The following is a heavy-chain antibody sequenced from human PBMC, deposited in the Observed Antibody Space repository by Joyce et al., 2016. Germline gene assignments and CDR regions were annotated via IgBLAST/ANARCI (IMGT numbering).Heavy chain of an antibody. D-gene: IGHD6-13*01. CDR2: VSVSGTST. V-gene: IGHV3-23*01. Sequence: EVQLLESGGGLAQPGRSLRLSWLASGFTFSSYAMTWVRQAPGKGLEWVSSVSVSGTSTYYAGSVKGRFTVSRDNSKNTLYLDMNSLTVEDTALYYCAKDIAAAGTLDAWGQGTLVTVSS. J-gene: IGHJ5*02. CDR1: GFTFSSYA. CDR3: AKDIAAAGTLDA.